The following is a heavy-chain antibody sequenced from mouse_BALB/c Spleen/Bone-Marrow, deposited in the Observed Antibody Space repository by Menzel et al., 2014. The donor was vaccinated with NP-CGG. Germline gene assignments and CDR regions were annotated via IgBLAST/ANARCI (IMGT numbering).Heavy chain of an antibody. CDR3: TTGFAY. Sequence: EVQVVESGGGLVQPGGSMKLSCVASRFTFSNYWMNWVRQSPEKGLEWVAEIRLKSNNYATHYAESVKGRFTISRDDSKSSVYLQMNNLRAEDTGIYYCTTGFAYWGQGTLVTVSA. CDR2: IRLKSNNYAT. V-gene: IGHV6-6*02. CDR1: RFTFSNYW. J-gene: IGHJ3*01.